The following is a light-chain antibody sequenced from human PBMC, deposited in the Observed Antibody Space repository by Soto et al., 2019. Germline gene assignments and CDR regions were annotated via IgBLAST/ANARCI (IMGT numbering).Light chain of an antibody. CDR1: QSVTSN. CDR2: GAS. CDR3: QQYSSWPLT. V-gene: IGKV3-15*01. J-gene: IGKJ4*01. Sequence: EIVMTQSPATLSVSPGERATLSCRASQSVTSNLAWYQQKPGQAPRLLIYGASTRATGIPARFSGSGSGTEFTLTISSLQSEGFALYYCQQYSSWPLTFGGGTEVEIK.